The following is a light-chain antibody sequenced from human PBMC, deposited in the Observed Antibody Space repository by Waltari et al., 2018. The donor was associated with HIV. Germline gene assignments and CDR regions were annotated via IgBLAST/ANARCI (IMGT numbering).Light chain of an antibody. CDR2: SNN. CDR1: SSNIGSNS. V-gene: IGLV1-44*01. CDR3: AAWDDRLNGPV. Sequence: QSVLTQSPSASGTPGQRVIISCSGSSSNIGSNSVNWYQQLPGTAPKLLIYSNNGRPSGVPDRVSGSKSGTSASLAISGLQSEDEADYHCAAWDDRLNGPVFGGGTKLTVL. J-gene: IGLJ2*01.